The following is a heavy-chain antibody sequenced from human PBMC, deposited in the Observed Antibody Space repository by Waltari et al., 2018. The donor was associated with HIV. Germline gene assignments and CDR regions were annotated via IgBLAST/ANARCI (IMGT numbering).Heavy chain of an antibody. D-gene: IGHD1-26*01. CDR1: GGTFSSYT. Sequence: QVQLVQSGAEVKKPGSSVKVSCKASGGTFSSYTISWVRQATGQGLEWMGRSIPILGIANYAQKCQGRVTITADKSTSTAYMERSSLRSEDTAVYYCARDPRSVGDAFDIWGQGTMVTVSS. V-gene: IGHV1-69*08. CDR3: ARDPRSVGDAFDI. J-gene: IGHJ3*02. CDR2: SIPILGIA.